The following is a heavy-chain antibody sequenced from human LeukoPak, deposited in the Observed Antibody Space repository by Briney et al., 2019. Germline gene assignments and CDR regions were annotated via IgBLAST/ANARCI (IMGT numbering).Heavy chain of an antibody. J-gene: IGHJ5*02. D-gene: IGHD3-9*01. CDR2: ISSSGSTI. V-gene: IGHV3-11*01. CDR3: ARDLILTGYNWFDP. CDR1: GFTFSDYY. Sequence: PGGSLRLSCAASGFTFSDYYMSWIRQAPGKGLEWVSYISSSGSTIYYADSVKGRFTISRDNAKNSLYLQMNSLRAEDTAVYYCARDLILTGYNWFDPWGQGTLVTVSS.